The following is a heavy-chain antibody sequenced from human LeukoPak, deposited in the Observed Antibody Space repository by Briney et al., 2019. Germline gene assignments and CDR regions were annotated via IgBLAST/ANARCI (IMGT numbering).Heavy chain of an antibody. D-gene: IGHD5-24*01. CDR2: IYPGDSDT. Sequence: GESLKISCKGSGYSFTSYWIGWVRQMPGKGLEWMGVIYPGDSDTRYNPSFQGQVTISAEKSISTAYLKWSSLKASDTAMYYCARGFFGYNDAFDIGGQGTMVTVSS. CDR3: ARGFFGYNDAFDI. V-gene: IGHV5-51*01. CDR1: GYSFTSYW. J-gene: IGHJ3*02.